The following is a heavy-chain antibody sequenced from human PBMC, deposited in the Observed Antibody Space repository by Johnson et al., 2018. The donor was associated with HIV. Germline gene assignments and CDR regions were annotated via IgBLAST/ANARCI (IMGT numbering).Heavy chain of an antibody. CDR2: IKQDGSEK. CDR3: ARDSYKLELPLGAFDI. D-gene: IGHD1-7*01. J-gene: IGHJ3*02. CDR1: GFTVSSYW. Sequence: VQLVESGGGLVQPGGSLRLSCAASGFTVSSYWMSWVRQAPGKGLEWVANIKQDGSEKYYVDSVKGRFTISRDNAKNSLYLQMNSLRAEDTAVYYCARDSYKLELPLGAFDIWGQGTMVTVSS. V-gene: IGHV3-7*01.